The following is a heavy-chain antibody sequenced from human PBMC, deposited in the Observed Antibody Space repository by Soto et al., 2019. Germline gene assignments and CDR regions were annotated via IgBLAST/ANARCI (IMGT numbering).Heavy chain of an antibody. CDR1: GFTFSTYT. D-gene: IGHD1-1*01. V-gene: IGHV3-21*01. CDR2: ISSRSNYI. CDR3: ARHNSYFDY. Sequence: EVQVVESGGGVVKPGGSLRLSCAASGFTFSTYTMNWVRQAPGKGLEWVSSISSRSNYIYYADSVKGRFTISRDNAKNSLYLEMNSLRAEDTSVYYCARHNSYFDYWGRGTLVTVSS. J-gene: IGHJ4*02.